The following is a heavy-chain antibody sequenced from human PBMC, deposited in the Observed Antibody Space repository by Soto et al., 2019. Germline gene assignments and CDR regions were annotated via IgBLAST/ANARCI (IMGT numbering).Heavy chain of an antibody. CDR1: GYTFTTYA. J-gene: IGHJ6*03. Sequence: ASVKVSCKASGYTFTTYAIHWVRQAPGQRLEWMGWINAGNGNTKYSQKFQGRVTISRDTSASTAYMELSSLTYEDTAVYYCATSLKTVYYMDVGVKGATVTV. V-gene: IGHV1-3*01. CDR2: INAGNGNT. CDR3: ATSLKTVYYMDV.